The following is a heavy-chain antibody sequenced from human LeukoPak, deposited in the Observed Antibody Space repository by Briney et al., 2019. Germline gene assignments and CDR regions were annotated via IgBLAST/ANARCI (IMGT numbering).Heavy chain of an antibody. J-gene: IGHJ6*02. V-gene: IGHV3-13*01. CDR1: GFTFSSYD. CDR3: AKELRFLGTRYYYGMDV. Sequence: GGSLRLSCAASGFTFSSYDMHWVRQATGKGLEWVSAIGTAGDTYYPGSVKGRFTISRDNSKNTLYLQMNSLRAEDTAVYYCAKELRFLGTRYYYGMDVWGQGTTVTVSS. CDR2: IGTAGDT. D-gene: IGHD3-3*01.